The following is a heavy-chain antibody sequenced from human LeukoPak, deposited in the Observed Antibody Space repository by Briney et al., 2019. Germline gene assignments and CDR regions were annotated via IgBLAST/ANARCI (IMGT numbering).Heavy chain of an antibody. CDR2: IWYDGSNK. J-gene: IGHJ4*02. Sequence: GGSLRLSCAASGFTFSSYGMHWVRQAPGKGLEWVAVIWYDGSNKYYADSVKGRFTISRDNSKNTLYLQMNSLRAEDTAVYYCARDAITMVRGVIIYYFDFWGQGTLVTVSS. CDR1: GFTFSSYG. D-gene: IGHD3-10*01. V-gene: IGHV3-33*01. CDR3: ARDAITMVRGVIIYYFDF.